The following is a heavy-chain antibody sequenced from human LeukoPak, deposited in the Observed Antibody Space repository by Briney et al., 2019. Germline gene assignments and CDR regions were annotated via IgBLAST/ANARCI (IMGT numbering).Heavy chain of an antibody. V-gene: IGHV4-59*08. CDR2: IYYSGST. CDR1: GGSLSSYY. CDR3: AGHGSSGWPFDY. J-gene: IGHJ4*02. D-gene: IGHD6-19*01. Sequence: PSESLSLTCTVSGGSLSSYYWSWIRQPPGKGLEWVGYIYYSGSTNYNPSLKSRVTISVDTSKNQFSLKLSSVTAADTAVYYCAGHGSSGWPFDYWGQGTLVTVSS.